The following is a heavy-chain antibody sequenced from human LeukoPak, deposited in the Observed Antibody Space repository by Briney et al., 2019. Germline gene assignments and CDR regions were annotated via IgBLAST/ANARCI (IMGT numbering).Heavy chain of an antibody. CDR3: ARGFSASHARGDYFDY. Sequence: PSETLSLTCAVYGGSFSGYYWSWIRQPPGKGLEWIGEINHSGSTNYNPSLKSRVTISVDTSKNQFSLKLSSVTAADTAVYYCARGFSASHARGDYFDYWGQGTLVTVSS. CDR2: INHSGST. J-gene: IGHJ4*02. V-gene: IGHV4-34*01. D-gene: IGHD2-2*01. CDR1: GGSFSGYY.